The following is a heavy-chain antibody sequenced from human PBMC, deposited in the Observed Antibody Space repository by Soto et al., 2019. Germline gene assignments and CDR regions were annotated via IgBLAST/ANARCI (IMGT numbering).Heavy chain of an antibody. CDR3: SARYTLIEGLIVDECAFDF. J-gene: IGHJ3*01. Sequence: QLVESGGGLVKPGGFLRLSCAASGFIFPNAWMSWVRQFPGKGLEWIGRIKSKTDGGTTDYGAPVKGRFTISRDDSINMVKLQMISLKTEYTAVYYCSARYTLIEGLIVDECAFDFWVHATMVTVSS. CDR2: IKSKTDGGTT. V-gene: IGHV3-15*01. D-gene: IGHD3-22*01. CDR1: GFIFPNAW.